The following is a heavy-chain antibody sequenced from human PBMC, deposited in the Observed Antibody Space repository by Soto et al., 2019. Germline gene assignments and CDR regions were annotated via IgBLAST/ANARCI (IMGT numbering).Heavy chain of an antibody. J-gene: IGHJ5*02. Sequence: GASVKVSCKASGYTFTSYGISWVRQAPGQGLEWMGWISAYNGNTNYAQKLQGRVTMTTDTSTSTAYMELRSLRSDDTAVYYCARDWDIVPTLGFDPWGQGTLVTVSS. CDR1: GYTFTSYG. CDR2: ISAYNGNT. CDR3: ARDWDIVPTLGFDP. V-gene: IGHV1-18*01. D-gene: IGHD2-8*01.